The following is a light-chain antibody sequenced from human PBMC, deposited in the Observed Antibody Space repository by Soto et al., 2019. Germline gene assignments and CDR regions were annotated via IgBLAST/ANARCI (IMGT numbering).Light chain of an antibody. Sequence: EIVLAQSPGTLXXXXXXXXXXXXRASQSVTTRLAWYQHKPGQAPTLLMSGASNRASGVPVRFSGSGSGTDFTLTITRLEPEDFALYYCQQYGGSPITFGLGTRLEIK. CDR2: GAS. J-gene: IGKJ5*01. CDR1: QSVTTR. CDR3: QQYGGSPIT. V-gene: IGKV3-20*01.